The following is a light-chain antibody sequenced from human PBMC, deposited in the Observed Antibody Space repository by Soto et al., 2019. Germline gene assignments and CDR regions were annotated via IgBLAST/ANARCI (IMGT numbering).Light chain of an antibody. Sequence: IVMTQSPATLSVSPGERATLSCRASQSVSINLAWYRQKPGQAPRLLIYGASTRAAGIPARFSGSGSGTEFTLTISSLQSEDFAVYYCQHYNNWPPWTFGQGTKVEIK. CDR3: QHYNNWPPWT. CDR2: GAS. CDR1: QSVSIN. J-gene: IGKJ1*01. V-gene: IGKV3-15*01.